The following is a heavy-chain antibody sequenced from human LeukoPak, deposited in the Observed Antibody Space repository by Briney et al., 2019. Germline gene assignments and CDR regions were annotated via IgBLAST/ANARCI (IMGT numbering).Heavy chain of an antibody. J-gene: IGHJ3*01. CDR1: GGPISGFY. Sequence: PSETLSLTCSVSGGPISGFYWSWLRQPPGKGLEWLGYIFNSGSTTYNTSLKSRLTTSLDMSKNQLSLKLTSVTAADTALYYCARGQYNYGLYAFDVWGQGRVVTVSS. D-gene: IGHD5-18*01. V-gene: IGHV4-59*01. CDR2: IFNSGST. CDR3: ARGQYNYGLYAFDV.